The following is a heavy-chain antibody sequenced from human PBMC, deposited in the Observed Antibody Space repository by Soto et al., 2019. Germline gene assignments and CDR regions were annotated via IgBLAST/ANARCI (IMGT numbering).Heavy chain of an antibody. Sequence: QVQLVESGGGVVQPGRSLRLSCAASGFTFSTYAMHWVRQAPGKGLEWVALISYDGRHKYYAVSVKGRFTISRDNSKNNLYPEMNSLRAEDTAVYFCGRAAQIYYYDSSGYSSFDYWGQGTLVTVSS. CDR1: GFTFSTYA. CDR3: GRAAQIYYYDSSGYSSFDY. CDR2: ISYDGRHK. J-gene: IGHJ4*02. V-gene: IGHV3-30*04. D-gene: IGHD3-22*01.